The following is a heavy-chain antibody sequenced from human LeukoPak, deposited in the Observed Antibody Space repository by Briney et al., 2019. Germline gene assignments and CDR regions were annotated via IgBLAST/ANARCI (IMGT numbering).Heavy chain of an antibody. J-gene: IGHJ5*02. CDR3: ARERSDWFDP. Sequence: PSETLSLTCTVSGGSISSYYWSWIRQPPEKGLEWIGYIYYSGSTNYNPSLKSRVTISVDTSKNQFSLKLSSVTAADTAVYYCARERSDWFDPWGQGTLVTVSS. CDR1: GGSISSYY. CDR2: IYYSGST. V-gene: IGHV4-59*01.